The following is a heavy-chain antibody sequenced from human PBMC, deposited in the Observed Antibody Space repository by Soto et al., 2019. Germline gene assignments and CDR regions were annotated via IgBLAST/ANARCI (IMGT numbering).Heavy chain of an antibody. J-gene: IGHJ4*02. V-gene: IGHV4-31*03. CDR2: IEYRGST. D-gene: IGHD3-3*01. Sequence: SETLSLTCTVSGVSISSGGFYWTWIRQHPGQGLEWMGHIEYRGSTYYGPSLKSRLTISRDTSENHFSLNLQSVTAADTAVYYCARGDVLTIFGWGGFDYWGQGNLVTVSS. CDR1: GVSISSGGFY. CDR3: ARGDVLTIFGWGGFDY.